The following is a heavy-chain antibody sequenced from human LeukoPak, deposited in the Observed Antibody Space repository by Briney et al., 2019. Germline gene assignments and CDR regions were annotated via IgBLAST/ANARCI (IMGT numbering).Heavy chain of an antibody. D-gene: IGHD5-24*01. V-gene: IGHV1-2*02. Sequence: WASVKVSCKTSGYTFTDYHMHWVRQAPGQGPEWMGWINPKSDGTNYAQEFQGRVTMTRDTSLNTANMELSRLRSDDTAVYYCARGNVEMGFDYWGQGTLVTVSS. CDR2: INPKSDGT. CDR3: ARGNVEMGFDY. CDR1: GYTFTDYH. J-gene: IGHJ4*02.